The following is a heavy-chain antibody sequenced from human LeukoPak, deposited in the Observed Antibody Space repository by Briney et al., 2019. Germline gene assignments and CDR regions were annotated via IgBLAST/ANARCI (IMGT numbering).Heavy chain of an antibody. Sequence: GGSLRLSCAASGFTFSTYAMHWVRQAPGKGLEWVAVISFDGSNEFYAESVKGRFTISRDNSKNTLYLQMNSLRAEDTAVYYCARGRVVVTAQFRAGIDFWGQGTLVTVSS. D-gene: IGHD2-21*02. CDR3: ARGRVVVTAQFRAGIDF. CDR2: ISFDGSNE. CDR1: GFTFSTYA. V-gene: IGHV3-30*04. J-gene: IGHJ4*02.